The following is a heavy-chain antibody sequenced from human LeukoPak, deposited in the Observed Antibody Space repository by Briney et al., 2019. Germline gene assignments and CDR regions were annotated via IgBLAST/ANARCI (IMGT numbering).Heavy chain of an antibody. CDR2: ISAYNGNT. J-gene: IGHJ3*02. CDR3: ARDSGSYYVHDAFDI. V-gene: IGHV1-18*01. CDR1: GGTFSSYA. D-gene: IGHD1-26*01. Sequence: GASVKVSCKASGGTFSSYAISWVRQAPGQGLEWMGWISAYNGNTNYAQKLQGRVTMTTDTSTSTAYMELRSLRSDDTAVYYCARDSGSYYVHDAFDIWGQGTMVTVSS.